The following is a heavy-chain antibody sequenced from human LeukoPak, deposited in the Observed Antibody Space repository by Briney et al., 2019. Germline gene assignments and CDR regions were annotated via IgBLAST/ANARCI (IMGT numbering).Heavy chain of an antibody. V-gene: IGHV3-9*01. CDR1: GFTFDDYA. CDR2: ISWNSGSI. Sequence: GGSLRLSCAASGFTFDDYAMHWVRQAPGKGLEWVSGISWNSGSIGYADSVKGRFTISRDNAKNSLYLQMNSLRAEDTALYYCAKTGTPWYYFDYWGQGTLVTVSS. D-gene: IGHD6-13*01. CDR3: AKTGTPWYYFDY. J-gene: IGHJ4*02.